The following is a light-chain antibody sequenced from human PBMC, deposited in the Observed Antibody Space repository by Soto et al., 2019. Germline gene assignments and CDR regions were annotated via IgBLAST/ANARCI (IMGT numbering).Light chain of an antibody. J-gene: IGKJ1*01. V-gene: IGKV3-15*01. Sequence: IVMPQSPSTLSVSPGERATLSCRASQSVSSNLAWYQQKPGQAPRLLIYGASTRATGIPARFSGSGSGTEFTLTISSLQSEDFAVYYCQQYNNWRGTFGQGTKVDIK. CDR2: GAS. CDR3: QQYNNWRGT. CDR1: QSVSSN.